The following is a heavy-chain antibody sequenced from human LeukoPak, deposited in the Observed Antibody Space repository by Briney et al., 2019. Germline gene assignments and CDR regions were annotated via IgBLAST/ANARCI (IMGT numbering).Heavy chain of an antibody. CDR3: AKDRAIVVAGTDFDY. CDR1: GFTFSSYA. Sequence: GGSLRLSCAASGFTFSSYAMSWVRQAPGKGLEWVSGITGSGGSTYYADSVKGRFTISRDNSKNTLYPQMNSLEAEDTAVYFCAKDRAIVVAGTDFDYWGQGTLVTVSS. D-gene: IGHD6-19*01. V-gene: IGHV3-23*01. J-gene: IGHJ4*02. CDR2: ITGSGGST.